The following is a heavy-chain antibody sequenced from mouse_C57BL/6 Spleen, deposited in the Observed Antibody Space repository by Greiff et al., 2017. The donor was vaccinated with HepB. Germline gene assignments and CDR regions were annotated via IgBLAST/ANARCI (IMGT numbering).Heavy chain of an antibody. CDR2: ISSGGSYT. D-gene: IGHD3-3*01. CDR3: ARQPRLGNAMDY. J-gene: IGHJ4*01. CDR1: GFTFSSYG. Sequence: EVQVVESGGDLVKPGGSLKLSCAASGFTFSSYGMSWVRQTPDKRLEWVATISSGGSYTYYPDSVKGRCTISRDNAKNTLYLQMSSLKSEDTAMYYCARQPRLGNAMDYWGQGTSVTVSS. V-gene: IGHV5-6*01.